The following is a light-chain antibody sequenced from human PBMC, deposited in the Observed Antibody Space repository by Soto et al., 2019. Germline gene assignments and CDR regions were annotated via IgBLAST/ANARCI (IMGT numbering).Light chain of an antibody. CDR3: QQYGSSPWT. CDR2: GAS. V-gene: IGKV3-20*01. J-gene: IGKJ1*01. CDR1: QTIRSNY. Sequence: ETVLTQSPGTLSLSPGERATLSCRASQTIRSNYVAWYQQTPGQAPSLLIYGASNRATGVAERFSGSGSGTDFTLIISSLEPEDFAMYYCQQYGSSPWTFGQGTKVEIK.